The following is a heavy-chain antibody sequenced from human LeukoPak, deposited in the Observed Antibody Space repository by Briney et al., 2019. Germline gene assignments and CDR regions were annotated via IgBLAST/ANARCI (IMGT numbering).Heavy chain of an antibody. D-gene: IGHD5-18*01. CDR3: ARGPRWIQLWIHFDY. CDR2: IKQDGSEK. J-gene: IGHJ4*02. Sequence: PGGSLRLSCAASGFTFSSYWMSWVRQAPGKGLEWVANIKQDGSEKYYVDSVKGRFTISRDNAKNSLYLQMNSLRAEDTAVYYCARGPRWIQLWIHFDYWGQGTLVTVSS. CDR1: GFTFSSYW. V-gene: IGHV3-7*01.